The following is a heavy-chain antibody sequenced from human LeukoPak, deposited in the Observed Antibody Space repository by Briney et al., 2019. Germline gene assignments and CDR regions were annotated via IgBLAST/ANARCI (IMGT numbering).Heavy chain of an antibody. Sequence: ASAKVSCKASGYTFTSYAMHWVRQAPGQRLEWMGWINADNGNTKYSQKFQGRVTITRDTSASTAYMELSSLRSEDTAVYYCARGTFCSSTSCLFDYWGQGTLVTVSS. CDR2: INADNGNT. J-gene: IGHJ4*02. V-gene: IGHV1-3*01. CDR1: GYTFTSYA. D-gene: IGHD2-2*01. CDR3: ARGTFCSSTSCLFDY.